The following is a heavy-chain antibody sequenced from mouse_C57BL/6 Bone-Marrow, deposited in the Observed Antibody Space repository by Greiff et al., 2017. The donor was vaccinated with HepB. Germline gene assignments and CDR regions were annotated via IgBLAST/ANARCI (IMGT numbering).Heavy chain of an antibody. D-gene: IGHD2-1*01. CDR2: IDPENGDT. CDR3: TFYGNYPYFDY. J-gene: IGHJ2*01. Sequence: EVQLQQSGAELVRPGASVKLSCTASGFNIKDDYMHWVKQRPEQGLEWIGWIDPENGDTEYASKFQGKATITADTSSNTAYLQLSSLTSEDTAVYYRTFYGNYPYFDYWGQGTTLTVSS. CDR1: GFNIKDDY. V-gene: IGHV14-4*01.